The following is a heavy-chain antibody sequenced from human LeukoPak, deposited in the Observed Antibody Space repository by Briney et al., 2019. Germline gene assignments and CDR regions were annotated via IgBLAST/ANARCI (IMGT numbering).Heavy chain of an antibody. Sequence: GGSLRLSCAASGFTFSSNYMSWVRQAPGKGPGWVSIIYNNDNTYYADSVKGRFTISRDNSKNTLFLQMDSLRTEDTAVYYCAKDKSCRDASCYLDVWGQGTTVTVSS. CDR2: IYNNDNT. CDR1: GFTFSSNY. D-gene: IGHD2-15*01. J-gene: IGHJ6*02. V-gene: IGHV3-53*01. CDR3: AKDKSCRDASCYLDV.